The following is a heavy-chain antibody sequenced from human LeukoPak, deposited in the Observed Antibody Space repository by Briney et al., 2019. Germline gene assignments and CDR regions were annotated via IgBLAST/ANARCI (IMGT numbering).Heavy chain of an antibody. J-gene: IGHJ4*02. CDR2: IRQDGSEK. V-gene: IGHV3-7*01. CDR1: GFTFSNYW. D-gene: IGHD3-10*01. CDR3: VRESRSETSY. Sequence: GGSLRLSCAASGFTFSNYWMSWVRQAPGKGLEWVANIRQDGSEKLYVDSVKGRFTISRDNAKNSLYLQMNSLRAEDMAVFFCVRESRSETSYWGQGTLVTVSS.